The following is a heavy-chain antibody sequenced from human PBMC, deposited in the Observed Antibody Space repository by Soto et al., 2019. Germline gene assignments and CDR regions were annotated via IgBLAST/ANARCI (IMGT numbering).Heavy chain of an antibody. J-gene: IGHJ5*02. D-gene: IGHD5-12*01. V-gene: IGHV1-46*01. Sequence: VKVSCKASGYTFTSYYMHWVRQAPGQGLEWMGIINPSGGSTSYAQKFQGRVTMTRDTSTSTVYMELSSLRSEDTAVYYCARVRSDIVATTNWFDPWGQGTLVTVSS. CDR2: INPSGGST. CDR3: ARVRSDIVATTNWFDP. CDR1: GYTFTSYY.